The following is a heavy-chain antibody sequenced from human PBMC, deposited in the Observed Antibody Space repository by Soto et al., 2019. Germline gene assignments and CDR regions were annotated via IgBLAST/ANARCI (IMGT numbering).Heavy chain of an antibody. CDR1: GFTFSNYG. Sequence: GGSLRLSCAASGFTFSNYGMHWVRQAPGKGLEWVAIIWHDGNNKYYADSVRGRFIISRDNSKNRLYLQMNSLRAEDTAVYYCAKGGERAWTPTDYWGQGTLVTVSS. CDR3: AKGGERAWTPTDY. V-gene: IGHV3-33*06. CDR2: IWHDGNNK. D-gene: IGHD1-1*01. J-gene: IGHJ4*02.